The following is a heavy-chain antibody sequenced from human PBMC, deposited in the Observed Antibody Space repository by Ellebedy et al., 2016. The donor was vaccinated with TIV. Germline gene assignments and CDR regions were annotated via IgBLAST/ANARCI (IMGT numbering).Heavy chain of an antibody. CDR1: GFTFSSYV. V-gene: IGHV3-23*01. Sequence: GESLKISXAASGFTFSSYVMSWVRQAPGKGLEWVSGISGNGGSTYYADFVKGRFTISRDNSKNTLYLQTNSLRAEDTALYYCAKDRLEATNLYSYFYGMDVWGQGTTVTVSS. D-gene: IGHD5-12*01. CDR2: ISGNGGST. CDR3: AKDRLEATNLYSYFYGMDV. J-gene: IGHJ6*02.